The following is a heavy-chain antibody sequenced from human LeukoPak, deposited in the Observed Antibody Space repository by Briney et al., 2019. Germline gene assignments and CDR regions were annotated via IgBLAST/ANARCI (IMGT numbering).Heavy chain of an antibody. J-gene: IGHJ4*02. D-gene: IGHD2-8*01. CDR2: INAGNGNT. CDR1: GYTFTSYA. V-gene: IGHV1-3*01. Sequence: ASVKVSCKASGYTFTSYAMHWVRQAPGQRLEWMGWINAGNGNTKYSQKFQGRVTITRDTSASTAYMELSSLRSEDTAVYYCARLKYCTNGVCYAGFDYWGQGTLVTVSS. CDR3: ARLKYCTNGVCYAGFDY.